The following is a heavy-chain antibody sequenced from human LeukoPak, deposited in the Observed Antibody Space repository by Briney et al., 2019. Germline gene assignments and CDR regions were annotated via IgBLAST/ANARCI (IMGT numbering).Heavy chain of an antibody. CDR3: ARAIESGSYAFDY. J-gene: IGHJ4*02. CDR2: INPNSGGT. CDR1: GYTFTGYY. Sequence: ASVKVSCKASGYTFTGYYMHWVRQAPGQGLEWMGWINPNSGGTNYAQKLQGRVTMTTDTSTSTAYMELRSLRSDDTAVYYCARAIESGSYAFDYWGQGTLVTVSS. V-gene: IGHV1-2*02. D-gene: IGHD1-26*01.